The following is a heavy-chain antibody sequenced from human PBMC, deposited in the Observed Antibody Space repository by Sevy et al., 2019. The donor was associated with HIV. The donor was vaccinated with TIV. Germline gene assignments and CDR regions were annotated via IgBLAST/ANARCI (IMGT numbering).Heavy chain of an antibody. CDR2: ISSSSNTI. CDR1: GFTFSSYS. V-gene: IGHV3-48*02. Sequence: GGSLRLSCAASGFTFSSYSINWVRQAPGKGLEWVSYISSSSNTIYYADSVRGRFTISRDNAKNSLHLQVNSLRDEDTAVYYCARSPGIAAAGKYYFDYWGQGTLVTVPS. CDR3: ARSPGIAAAGKYYFDY. J-gene: IGHJ4*02. D-gene: IGHD6-13*01.